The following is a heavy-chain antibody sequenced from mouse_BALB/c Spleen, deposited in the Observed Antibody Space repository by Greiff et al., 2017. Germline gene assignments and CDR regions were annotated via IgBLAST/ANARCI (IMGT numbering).Heavy chain of an antibody. J-gene: IGHJ2*01. V-gene: IGHV5-6-5*01. CDR2: ISSGGST. Sequence: EVKVEESGGGLVKPGGSLKLSCAASGFTFSSYAMSWVRQTPEKRLEWVASISSGGSTYYPDSVKGRFTISRDNARNILYLQMSSLRSEDTAMYYCARGRDGSRSPPLYWGQGTTLTVSS. D-gene: IGHD1-1*01. CDR3: ARGRDGSRSPPLY. CDR1: GFTFSSYA.